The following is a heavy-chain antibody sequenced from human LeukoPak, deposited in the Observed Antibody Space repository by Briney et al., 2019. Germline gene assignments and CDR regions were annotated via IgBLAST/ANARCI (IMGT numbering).Heavy chain of an antibody. CDR3: ARVDIVATNYFDY. D-gene: IGHD5-12*01. J-gene: IGHJ4*02. Sequence: SETLSLTCTVSGGSISSYYWSWIRQPPGKGLEWIGYIYYSGSTNYNPSLKSRVTISVDTSKNQFSLKLSSVTAADTAVYYCARVDIVATNYFDYWGQGTLVTVSS. CDR1: GGSISSYY. V-gene: IGHV4-59*12. CDR2: IYYSGST.